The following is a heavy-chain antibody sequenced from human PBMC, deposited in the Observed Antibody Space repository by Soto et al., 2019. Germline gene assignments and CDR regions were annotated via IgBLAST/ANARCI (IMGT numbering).Heavy chain of an antibody. Sequence: SETLSLTCAVYGGSFSGYYWSWIRQPPGKGLEWIGEINHSGSTNYNPSLKSRVTISVGTSKNQFSLKLSSVTAADTAVYYCSGSSSVYGDYGDALNWYFDLWGRGTLVTVSS. D-gene: IGHD4-17*01. CDR2: INHSGST. CDR3: SGSSSVYGDYGDALNWYFDL. V-gene: IGHV4-34*01. CDR1: GGSFSGYY. J-gene: IGHJ2*01.